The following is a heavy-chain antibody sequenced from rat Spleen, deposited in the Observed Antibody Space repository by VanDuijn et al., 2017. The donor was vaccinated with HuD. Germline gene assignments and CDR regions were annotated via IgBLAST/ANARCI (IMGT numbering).Heavy chain of an antibody. J-gene: IGHJ1*01. V-gene: IGHV5-29*01. CDR1: GFTFNDHF. Sequence: EVQLVESDGGLVQPGRSLKLSCAASGFTFNDHFMAWVRQAPTKGLEWVATISYDGSNTYYRDSVKGRFTISRDNAKNTLYLQMDSLRSEDTATYHCTRAGYLRDWYFDFWGPGTMVTVSS. CDR3: TRAGYLRDWYFDF. CDR2: ISYDGSNT. D-gene: IGHD2-2*01.